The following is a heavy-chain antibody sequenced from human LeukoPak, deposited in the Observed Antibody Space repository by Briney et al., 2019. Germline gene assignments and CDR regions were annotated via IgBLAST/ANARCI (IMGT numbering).Heavy chain of an antibody. V-gene: IGHV3-30*04. CDR1: GFIFSSYP. J-gene: IGHJ4*02. CDR3: AKGLAAHYYDSSGPDY. CDR2: VSYDGSRK. D-gene: IGHD3-22*01. Sequence: GGSLRLSCAASGFIFSSYPMHWVRQAPGKGLDWVAFVSYDGSRKYYADSVKGRFTISRDNSKNTLYLQMNSLRAEDTAVYYCAKGLAAHYYDSSGPDYWGQGTLVTVSS.